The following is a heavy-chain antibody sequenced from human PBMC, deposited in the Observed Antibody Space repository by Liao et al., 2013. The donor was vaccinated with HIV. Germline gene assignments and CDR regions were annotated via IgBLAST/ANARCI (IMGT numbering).Heavy chain of an antibody. V-gene: IGHV4-4*07. J-gene: IGHJ5*02. CDR3: ARRRVWVWFDP. CDR2: IYTSGTT. D-gene: IGHD3-16*01. CDR1: GGSISSYQ. Sequence: QVQLQESGPGLVKPSQTLSLTCTVSGGSISSYQWNWIRQPAGKGLEWIGRIYTSGTTNYNPSLKSRVTMSVDTSKNQFSLKLSSVTAADTAVYYCARRRVWVWFDPWGQGTLVTVSS.